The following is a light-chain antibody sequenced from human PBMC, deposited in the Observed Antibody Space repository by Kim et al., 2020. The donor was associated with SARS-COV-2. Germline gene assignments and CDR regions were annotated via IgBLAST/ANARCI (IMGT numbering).Light chain of an antibody. Sequence: QSALTQPASVSGSPGQSITISCTGTSSDVGIYNYVSWYQQHPGKAPKLIIYDVTNRPAGVSDLFSCYKSGNTASLTISGLQIDDEADYYCVSYTSSITMVFGSGTKLTVL. J-gene: IGLJ2*01. CDR3: VSYTSSITMV. CDR1: SSDVGIYNY. CDR2: DVT. V-gene: IGLV2-14*03.